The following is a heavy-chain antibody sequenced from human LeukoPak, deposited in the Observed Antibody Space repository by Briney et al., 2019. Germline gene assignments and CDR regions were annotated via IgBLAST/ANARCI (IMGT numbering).Heavy chain of an antibody. CDR1: AYSFSTYD. V-gene: IGHV1-8*03. CDR2: MNPDSGNT. D-gene: IGHD4-23*01. Sequence: GASVTVSFTSSAYSFSTYDINWVRQATGQGLEWMGWMNPDSGNTGYAQKFQGRVTITRNTSISTAYMELSSLKSDDTAVYYCARRLGLRWDLQAFDIWGQGTMVTVSS. CDR3: ARRLGLRWDLQAFDI. J-gene: IGHJ3*02.